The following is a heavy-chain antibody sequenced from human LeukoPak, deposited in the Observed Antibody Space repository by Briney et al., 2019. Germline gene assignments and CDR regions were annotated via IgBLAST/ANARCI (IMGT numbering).Heavy chain of an antibody. D-gene: IGHD4-23*01. V-gene: IGHV3-64D*06. Sequence: GRSLRLSCAASGFTLSYYGMQWVRQAPGKGLECVSALTGDGGRTYYADSVKGRFTISRDNSKNTLYLQMSSLRVEDTAVYYCVKDPFYGGNPLYYFDYWGQGTLVAVSS. J-gene: IGHJ4*02. CDR1: GFTLSYYG. CDR3: VKDPFYGGNPLYYFDY. CDR2: LTGDGGRT.